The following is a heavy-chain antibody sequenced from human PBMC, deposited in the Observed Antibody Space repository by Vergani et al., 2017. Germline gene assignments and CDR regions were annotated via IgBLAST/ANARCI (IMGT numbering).Heavy chain of an antibody. D-gene: IGHD2-15*01. V-gene: IGHV4-59*01. J-gene: IGHJ5*02. CDR3: ARAHSGWWFDP. CDR2: IYYSGST. Sequence: QVQLQESGPGLVKPSETLSLTCTVSGGSISSYYWSWIRQPPGKGLEWIGYIYYSGSTNYNPSLKSRVTISVDTSKNQFSLKLSSVTAADTAVYYCARAHSGWWFDPWGQGTLVTVSS. CDR1: GGSISSYY.